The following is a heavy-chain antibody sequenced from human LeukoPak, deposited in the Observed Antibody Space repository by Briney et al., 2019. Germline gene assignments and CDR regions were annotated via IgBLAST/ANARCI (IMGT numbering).Heavy chain of an antibody. V-gene: IGHV3-23*01. CDR2: ISGSGGST. J-gene: IGHJ4*02. CDR1: GFTFSSYA. D-gene: IGHD3-10*01. Sequence: GGSLRLSCAASGFTFSSYAMSWVRQAPGKGLEWVSAISGSGGSTYYADSVKGRFTISRDNSKNTLYLQMNSLRAEDTAVYYCAKDPMVRGVKPYYFDYWGQGTLVTVFS. CDR3: AKDPMVRGVKPYYFDY.